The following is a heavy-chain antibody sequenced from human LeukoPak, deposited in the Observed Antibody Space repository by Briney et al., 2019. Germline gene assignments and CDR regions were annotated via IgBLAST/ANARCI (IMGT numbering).Heavy chain of an antibody. V-gene: IGHV4-59*01. Sequence: SETLSLTSSVSGGSISNYYWSWMRQPPGKGLEWVGYIYYSGSTNYNPSLNSRVNISLDTSKNQFSLKLNSVTAADTAVYYCARGGSSWDRGDQFDYWGQGNLVTVSS. J-gene: IGHJ4*02. CDR2: IYYSGST. CDR1: GGSISNYY. D-gene: IGHD6-13*01. CDR3: ARGGSSWDRGDQFDY.